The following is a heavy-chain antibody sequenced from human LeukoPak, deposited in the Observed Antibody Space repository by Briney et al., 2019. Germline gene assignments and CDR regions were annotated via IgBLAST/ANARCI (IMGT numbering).Heavy chain of an antibody. CDR2: ISSSSSYI. CDR1: GSTFSSSS. J-gene: IGHJ3*02. Sequence: TGGSLRLSCAASGSTFSSSSMNWVRQAPGKGLEWVSSISSSSSYIYYADSVKGRFTISRDNAKNSLYLQMNSLRAEDTAVYFCAREISYGDYPSADTFNNWGQGTMVTVSS. CDR3: AREISYGDYPSADTFNN. D-gene: IGHD2-21*01. V-gene: IGHV3-21*01.